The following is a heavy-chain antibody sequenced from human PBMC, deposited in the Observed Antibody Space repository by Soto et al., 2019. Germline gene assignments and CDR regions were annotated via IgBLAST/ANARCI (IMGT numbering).Heavy chain of an antibody. Sequence: QVQLVQSGAEVKKPGASVKVSCKASGYTFTSYSISWLRQAPGQGLEWMGWISAYNGNTNYAQMLQGRVAMTTATYTNTASMELRSLRSDDTAVYYCARDAPPADYCGQGTLVTVSS. J-gene: IGHJ4*02. CDR1: GYTFTSYS. CDR2: ISAYNGNT. CDR3: ARDAPPADY. V-gene: IGHV1-18*04.